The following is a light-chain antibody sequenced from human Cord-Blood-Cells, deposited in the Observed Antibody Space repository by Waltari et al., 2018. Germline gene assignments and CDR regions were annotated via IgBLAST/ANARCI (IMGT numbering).Light chain of an antibody. CDR1: SSDVGSYNL. V-gene: IGLV2-23*02. J-gene: IGLJ1*01. CDR2: EVS. Sequence: QSALTQPASVSGAPGPSITLTCTGTSSDVGSYNLVSWYQQPPGKAPKLTIYEVSTRPSVVSNRFSVSMSGNTASLTISGLQAEDEADYYCCSYAGSSTFVFGTGTKVTVL. CDR3: CSYAGSSTFV.